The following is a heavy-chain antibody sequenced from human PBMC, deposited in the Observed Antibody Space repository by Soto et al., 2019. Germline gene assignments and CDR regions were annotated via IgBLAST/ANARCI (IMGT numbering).Heavy chain of an antibody. V-gene: IGHV4-59*01. CDR3: ARDSYGRNMGAIDP. CDR1: GGSISSYY. CDR2: IYYSGST. D-gene: IGHD1-26*01. J-gene: IGHJ5*02. Sequence: QVQLQESGPGLVKPSETLSLTCTVSGGSISSYYWSWIRQPPGKGLVWIGYIYYSGSTNYNPSLKSRVTISVDTSKNQFSLKLSSVTAADTAVYYCARDSYGRNMGAIDPWGQGTLVTVSS.